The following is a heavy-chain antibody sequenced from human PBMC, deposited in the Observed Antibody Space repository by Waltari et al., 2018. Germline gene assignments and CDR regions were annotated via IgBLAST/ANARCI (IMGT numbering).Heavy chain of an antibody. CDR3: ARDMGIYTNYAAY. D-gene: IGHD4-4*01. CDR1: GFTFSRHW. V-gene: IGHV3-7*01. J-gene: IGHJ4*02. CDR2: INEDESEK. Sequence: EVQLVESGGGLVQPGGSLRLSCVASGFTFSRHWMSWLRQAPGKGLEWVANINEDESEKVYADSGKGRFTISRDNAKNSLYLQMNSLRVEDTAYYYCARDMGIYTNYAAYWGQGSLVTVSS.